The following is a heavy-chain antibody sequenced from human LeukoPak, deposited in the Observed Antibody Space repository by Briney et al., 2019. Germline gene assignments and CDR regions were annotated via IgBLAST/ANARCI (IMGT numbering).Heavy chain of an antibody. D-gene: IGHD5-24*01. Sequence: SETLSLTCTVSGGSISSSSYYWGWIRQPPGKGLEWIGSIYYSGSTYYNPSLKSRVTISVDTSKNQFSLKLSSVTAADTAVYYCARDKDGYNSYFDYWGQGTLVTVSS. CDR3: ARDKDGYNSYFDY. V-gene: IGHV4-39*07. CDR1: GGSISSSSYY. J-gene: IGHJ4*02. CDR2: IYYSGST.